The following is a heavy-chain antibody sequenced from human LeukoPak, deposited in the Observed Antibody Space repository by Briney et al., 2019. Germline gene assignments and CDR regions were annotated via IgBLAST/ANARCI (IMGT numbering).Heavy chain of an antibody. D-gene: IGHD3-3*01. CDR1: GGSISSGSYY. CDR3: ARGYFTWRNPHYYFDY. J-gene: IGHJ4*02. V-gene: IGHV4-61*02. Sequence: KSSETLSLTCTVSGGSISSGSYYWSWIRQPAGKGLEWIGRIYTSGGTNYNPSLKSRVTISVDTSKNQFSLKLSSVTAADTAIYYCARGYFTWRNPHYYFDYWGQGTLVTVSS. CDR2: IYTSGGT.